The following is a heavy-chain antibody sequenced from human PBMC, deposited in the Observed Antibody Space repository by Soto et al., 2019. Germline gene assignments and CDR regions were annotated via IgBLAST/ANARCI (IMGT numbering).Heavy chain of an antibody. CDR3: ARGPDSSTDYYGPFEY. V-gene: IGHV1-46*03. CDR1: GYIFTSYY. CDR2: INPFDGSR. D-gene: IGHD3-9*01. J-gene: IGHJ4*02. Sequence: ASVKVSCKASGYIFTSYYIHWVRQAPGQGLEWMGWINPFDGSRMFAQSFQGRVTMTRDTSTSTVYMEVSSLRSEDTAVYYCARGPDSSTDYYGPFEYWGQGTLVTVSS.